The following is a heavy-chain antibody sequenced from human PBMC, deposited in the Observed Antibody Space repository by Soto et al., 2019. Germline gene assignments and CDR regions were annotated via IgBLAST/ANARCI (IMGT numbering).Heavy chain of an antibody. Sequence: QVQLQESGPGLVKPSETLSLTCTVSGGSISSSYWSWIRQPPGKGLEWLGYVYYIGSTKYNPSLKNRITFSVDTSQNQFSLKLESVTAADTALYYCARDASGHDFWDGPWYFDSWGQGTLVTVSS. CDR2: VYYIGST. CDR3: ARDASGHDFWDGPWYFDS. J-gene: IGHJ4*02. V-gene: IGHV4-59*01. D-gene: IGHD3-3*01. CDR1: GGSISSSY.